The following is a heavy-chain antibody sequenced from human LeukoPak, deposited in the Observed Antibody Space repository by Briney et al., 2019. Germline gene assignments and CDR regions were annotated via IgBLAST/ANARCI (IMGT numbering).Heavy chain of an antibody. CDR1: GYTFTSFG. CDR2: ISAYNGNT. V-gene: IGHV1-18*04. J-gene: IGHJ4*02. D-gene: IGHD4-17*01. CDR3: ARLPLGDDYGDLDYFDY. Sequence: GASVKVSCKASGYTFTSFGISWVRQAPGQGLEWMGWISAYNGNTNYAQKLQGRVTMTTGTSTSTAYMELRSLRSDDTAVYYCARLPLGDDYGDLDYFDYWGQGTLVTVSS.